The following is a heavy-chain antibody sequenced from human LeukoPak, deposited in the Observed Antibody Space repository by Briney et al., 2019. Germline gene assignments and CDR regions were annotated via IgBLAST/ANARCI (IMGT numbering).Heavy chain of an antibody. D-gene: IGHD3-16*02. Sequence: ASVKVSCKASGYTFTVYYMHWVRQAPGQGLEWVGWINPNSGGTNYAQKFQGRVTMTRDTSISTAYMELSRLRSDDTAVYYCARVAPLRLGELSFLRFWDYWGQGTLVTVSS. CDR3: ARVAPLRLGELSFLRFWDY. J-gene: IGHJ4*02. V-gene: IGHV1-2*02. CDR1: GYTFTVYY. CDR2: INPNSGGT.